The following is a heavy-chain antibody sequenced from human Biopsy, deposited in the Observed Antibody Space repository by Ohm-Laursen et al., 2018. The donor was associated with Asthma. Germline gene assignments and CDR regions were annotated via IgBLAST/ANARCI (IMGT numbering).Heavy chain of an antibody. Sequence: SVKVSCKSLGGTFNTYVIGWVRQAPGQGLEWMGGINSVFGTTTYPQKFQDRVTITADGSTSTVYMELSSLRSEDTAVYYCARKAGSCISRTCYSLDFWGQRTLVTVSS. V-gene: IGHV1-69*13. CDR1: GGTFNTYV. J-gene: IGHJ4*02. CDR3: ARKAGSCISRTCYSLDF. D-gene: IGHD2-2*01. CDR2: INSVFGTT.